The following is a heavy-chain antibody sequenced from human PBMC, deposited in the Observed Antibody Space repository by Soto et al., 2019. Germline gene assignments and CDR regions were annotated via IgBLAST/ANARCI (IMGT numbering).Heavy chain of an antibody. CDR3: ARDRSYSLDV. CDR2: INSDGSST. V-gene: IGHV3-74*01. J-gene: IGHJ6*02. CDR1: GSTFSNDW. Sequence: VQLVESGGGLLQPGGSLRLSCAVSGSTFSNDWMHWVRQAPGKGLVWVSHINSDGSSTNYADFVKGRFTIARDNAKNMVYLQMNSLRAEDTAVYYCARDRSYSLDVWGQGTTVTVSS.